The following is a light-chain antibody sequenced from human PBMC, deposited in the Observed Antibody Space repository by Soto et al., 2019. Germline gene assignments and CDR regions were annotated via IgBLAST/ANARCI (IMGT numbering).Light chain of an antibody. CDR1: QSVSSY. CDR3: QQRSNWPHWK. J-gene: IGKJ1*01. V-gene: IGKV3-11*01. CDR2: DAS. Sequence: EIVLTQSPATLSLSPGERATLSCRASQSVSSYLAWYQQKPGQAPRLLIYDASNRATGIPARFSGSGSGTDFTLTISSLEPEDFAVYYCQQRSNWPHWKCGQGTKVDIK.